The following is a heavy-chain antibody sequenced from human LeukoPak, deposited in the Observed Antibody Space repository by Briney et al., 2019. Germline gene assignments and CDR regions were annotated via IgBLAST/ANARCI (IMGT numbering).Heavy chain of an antibody. D-gene: IGHD3-9*01. V-gene: IGHV1-2*02. CDR2: INPNSGGT. J-gene: IGHJ4*02. CDR1: GYIFTGYY. Sequence: ASVKVSCKASGYIFTGYYIHWVRQAPGQGLEWMGWINPNSGGTNYAQKFQGRVTMTRDTSISTAYMELSRLRSDDTAVYYCARDYDILPGSPFDYWGQGTLVTVSS. CDR3: ARDYDILPGSPFDY.